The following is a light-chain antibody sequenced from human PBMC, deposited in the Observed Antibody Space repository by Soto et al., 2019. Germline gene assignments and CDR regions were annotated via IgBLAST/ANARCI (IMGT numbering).Light chain of an antibody. V-gene: IGLV2-14*01. CDR2: DVS. CDR3: SSYAGLRGV. CDR1: KRDIDGDKY. Sequence: QSVLNQAASVSGSPGQSITISFTVTKRDIDGDKYVSWYQQHPGKAPKLMIYDVSNRPAGVSNRFSGSISGNTASLTISGLQAVDEADYYCSSYAGLRGVFGTGTKVTV. J-gene: IGLJ1*01.